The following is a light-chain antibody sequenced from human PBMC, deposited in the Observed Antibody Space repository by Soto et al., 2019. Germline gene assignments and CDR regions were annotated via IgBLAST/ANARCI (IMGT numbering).Light chain of an antibody. CDR1: TSNIGKNH. J-gene: IGLJ2*01. CDR2: KNN. Sequence: QSVLAQPPSASGAPGQRVTISCSGGTSNIGKNHLYWYQQLPGTAPTLLIYKNNQRPSGVPDRFSGSKSGTSGSLAISGLRFEDEADYYCAAWDDSLNAVLFGGGTKVTVL. V-gene: IGLV1-47*01. CDR3: AAWDDSLNAVL.